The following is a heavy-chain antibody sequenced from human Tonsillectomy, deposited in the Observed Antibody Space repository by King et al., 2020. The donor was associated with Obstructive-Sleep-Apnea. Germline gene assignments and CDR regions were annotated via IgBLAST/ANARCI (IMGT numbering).Heavy chain of an antibody. Sequence: VQLVESGAEVKKPGASVKVSCKASGYTFIGYYMHWVRQAPGQGLEWMGWINPNNGGTNYAQKFQGRVTMTRDTSISTTYMELSRLTSDDTAVYYCARSRLRDDGFDIWGQGTMVTVSS. CDR3: ARSRLRDDGFDI. CDR2: INPNNGGT. CDR1: GYTFIGYY. V-gene: IGHV1-2*02. J-gene: IGHJ3*02.